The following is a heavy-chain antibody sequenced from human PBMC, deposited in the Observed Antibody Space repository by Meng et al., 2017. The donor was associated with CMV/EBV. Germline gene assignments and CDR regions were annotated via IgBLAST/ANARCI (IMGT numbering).Heavy chain of an antibody. CDR3: ARDLIAVRTGWFDP. D-gene: IGHD6-6*01. CDR1: GYTLNAYG. V-gene: IGHV1-18*01. J-gene: IGHJ5*02. Sequence: SGYTLNAYGISWVRQAPAQGLEWMGWISAYNGNTNYAQRIQGRVTMTTDTSRSTAYMELRSLRYDDTAVYYCARDLIAVRTGWFDPWGQGTLVTVSS. CDR2: ISAYNGNT.